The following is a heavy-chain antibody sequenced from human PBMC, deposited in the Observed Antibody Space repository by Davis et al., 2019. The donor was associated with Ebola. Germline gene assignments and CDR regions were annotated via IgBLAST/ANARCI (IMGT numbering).Heavy chain of an antibody. CDR1: GFAFSIHW. CDR3: ARYCHYTDCSYFDC. Sequence: GESLKISCAAASGFAFSIHWMTWVRQAPGKGLEWVANIRQDGGETYYADSVKGRFAISRDNAKNSLYLQMNSLRAEDTATYYCARYCHYTDCSYFDCWGQGTMVAVSS. V-gene: IGHV3-7*03. D-gene: IGHD3-16*01. J-gene: IGHJ4*02. CDR2: IRQDGGET.